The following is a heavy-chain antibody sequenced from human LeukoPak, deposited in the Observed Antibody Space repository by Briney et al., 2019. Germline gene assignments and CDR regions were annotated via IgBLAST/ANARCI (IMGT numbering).Heavy chain of an antibody. Sequence: SETLSLTCAVSGYSITSGYYWGWIRQPPGKGLEWIGSIYHSGSTYYNPSLKSRVTISVDTSKNQFSLKLSSVTAADTAVYYCARHSAGFLGRFLEYFDYWGQGTLVTVSS. J-gene: IGHJ4*02. CDR2: IYHSGST. CDR1: GYSITSGYY. V-gene: IGHV4-38-2*01. D-gene: IGHD3-3*01. CDR3: ARHSAGFLGRFLEYFDY.